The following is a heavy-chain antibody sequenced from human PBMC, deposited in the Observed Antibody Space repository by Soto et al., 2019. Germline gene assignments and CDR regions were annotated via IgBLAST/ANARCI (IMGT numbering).Heavy chain of an antibody. CDR3: ARITGRHLDY. Sequence: SETLSLTCTASSGSISVTNVFWGWVRQPPGKGLEWIGNIDYSGTAYFSPSLATRVTFNVDTSKNQFSLTLYSVSAADTAVYYCARITGRHLDYWGQGILVTVSS. CDR2: IDYSGTA. D-gene: IGHD1-20*01. CDR1: SGSISVTNVF. V-gene: IGHV4-39*01. J-gene: IGHJ4*02.